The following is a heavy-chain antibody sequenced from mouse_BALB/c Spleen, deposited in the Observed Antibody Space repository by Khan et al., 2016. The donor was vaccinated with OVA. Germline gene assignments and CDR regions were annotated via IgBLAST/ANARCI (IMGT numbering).Heavy chain of an antibody. V-gene: IGHV2-6-7*01. CDR3: ARAYYGNYREAMDY. CDR1: GFSLTGYG. D-gene: IGHD2-10*01. Sequence: QVQLKQSGPGLVAPSQSLSITCTVSGFSLTGYGVNWVRQRPGKGLEWLGMIWGDGSTDYNSALKSRLSISKDNSKSQVFLKMNSLQTDDTAMYYCARAYYGNYREAMDYWGQGTSVTVSS. CDR2: IWGDGST. J-gene: IGHJ4*01.